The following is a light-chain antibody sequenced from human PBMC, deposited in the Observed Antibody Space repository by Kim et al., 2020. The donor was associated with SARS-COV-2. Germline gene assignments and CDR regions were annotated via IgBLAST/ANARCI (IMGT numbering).Light chain of an antibody. CDR2: SNN. V-gene: IGLV1-44*01. J-gene: IGLJ1*01. CDR3: AAWDGSLNGYV. CDR1: SFNIGSNT. Sequence: GQRVTISCSGSSFNIGSNTVSWYQQLPGTAPKLLIYSNNQRPSGVPDRFSGSKSGTSASLAISGLQSEDEADYYCAAWDGSLNGYVFGTGTKVTVL.